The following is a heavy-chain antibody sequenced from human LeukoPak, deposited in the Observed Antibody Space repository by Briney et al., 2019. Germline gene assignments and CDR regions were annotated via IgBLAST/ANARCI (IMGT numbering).Heavy chain of an antibody. CDR3: ARVAYGSGSYYDYWYFDL. CDR2: IYYSGST. V-gene: IGHV4-61*08. J-gene: IGHJ2*01. CDR1: GGSISSGDYY. D-gene: IGHD3-10*01. Sequence: SQTLSLTCTVSGGSISSGDYYWSWIRQPPGKGLEWIGYIYYSGSTNYNPSLKSRVTISVDTSKNQFSLKLSSVTAADTAVYYCARVAYGSGSYYDYWYFDLWGRGTLVTVSS.